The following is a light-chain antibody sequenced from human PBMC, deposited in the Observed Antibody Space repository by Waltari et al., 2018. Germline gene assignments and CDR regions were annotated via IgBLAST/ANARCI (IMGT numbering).Light chain of an antibody. CDR2: GVT. V-gene: IGLV2-14*01. Sequence: QSALTQPASVSGSPGQSLTISCTGSSSDVGGYDYVSWYQQHPGKAPKLMIYGVTGRPSGVSNRFSGSKSGNTASLTISGLQAEDEADYYCSSYTTTSSLVFATGTKVTVL. J-gene: IGLJ1*01. CDR1: SSDVGGYDY. CDR3: SSYTTTSSLV.